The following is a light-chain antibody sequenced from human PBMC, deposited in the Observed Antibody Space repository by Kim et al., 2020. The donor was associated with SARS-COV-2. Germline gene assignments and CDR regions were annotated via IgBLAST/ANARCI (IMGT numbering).Light chain of an antibody. V-gene: IGLV1-44*01. CDR1: SYDLGRHF. Sequence: GQMFTISWSGSSYDLGRHFVFWFQQLPGTAPKVFIYNVNQRPSWVPDRFSGSRAGTSASLAISGLQSGDEADYYCATWDVSLDAWVFGGGTKLTVL. CDR3: ATWDVSLDAWV. CDR2: NVN. J-gene: IGLJ3*02.